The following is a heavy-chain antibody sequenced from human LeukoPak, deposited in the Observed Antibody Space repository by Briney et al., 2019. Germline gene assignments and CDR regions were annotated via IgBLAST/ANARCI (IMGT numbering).Heavy chain of an antibody. CDR2: ISSSSSMI. D-gene: IGHD3-10*01. CDR3: TRKVMVRGSNFDYYGMDV. V-gene: IGHV3-48*04. CDR1: GFTFSGYS. J-gene: IGHJ6*02. Sequence: PGGSLRLSCAASGFTFSGYSMHWVRQAPGKGLEWLSYISSSSSMIYYADSVKGRFTISRDDAQNSLHLQMNSLRAEDTAVYRCTRKVMVRGSNFDYYGMDVWGQGTTVTVSS.